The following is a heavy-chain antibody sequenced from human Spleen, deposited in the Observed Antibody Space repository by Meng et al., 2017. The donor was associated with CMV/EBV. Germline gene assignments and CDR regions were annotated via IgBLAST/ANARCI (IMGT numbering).Heavy chain of an antibody. J-gene: IGHJ4*02. CDR1: GFTFTDFD. V-gene: IGHV3-11*04. Sequence: RLSFVASGFTFTDFDVSWIRQAPGKGLEWVSYITTSGGTMYYADSVKGRFTVSRDNAKNSLYLQMNSLRGDDTAVYYCARDNWRFDAWGRGTLVTVSS. CDR3: ARDNWRFDA. CDR2: ITTSGGTM.